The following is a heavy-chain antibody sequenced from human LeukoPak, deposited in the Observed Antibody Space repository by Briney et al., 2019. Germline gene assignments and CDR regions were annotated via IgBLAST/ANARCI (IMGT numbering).Heavy chain of an antibody. D-gene: IGHD2-15*01. Sequence: ASVKVSCEASGYTFTSYDINWVRRATGQGLEWMGWMNPNSGNTGYAQKFQGRVTMTRSTSISTAYMELSSLTSEDTAVYYCARVSLGYCSGGTCYFQDHWGQGTLVTVSS. J-gene: IGHJ4*02. CDR2: MNPNSGNT. V-gene: IGHV1-8*01. CDR1: GYTFTSYD. CDR3: ARVSLGYCSGGTCYFQDH.